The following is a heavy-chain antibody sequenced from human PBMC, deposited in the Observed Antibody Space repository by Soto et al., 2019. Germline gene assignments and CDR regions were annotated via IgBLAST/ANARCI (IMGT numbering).Heavy chain of an antibody. J-gene: IGHJ3*02. CDR3: ASMAMVRGVISRWGAFDI. CDR2: ITPSSGNT. V-gene: IGHV1-45*02. D-gene: IGHD3-10*01. CDR1: GYTFTYRY. Sequence: ASVKVSCKASGYTFTYRYLHWVRQAPGQALEWMGRITPSSGNTNYAQKFQDRVTMTRDRSTSTVYMELSSLRSEDTAVYYCASMAMVRGVISRWGAFDIWGQGTMVTVSS.